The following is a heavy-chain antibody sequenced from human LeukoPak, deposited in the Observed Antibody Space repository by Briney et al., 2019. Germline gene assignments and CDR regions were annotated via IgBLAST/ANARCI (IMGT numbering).Heavy chain of an antibody. CDR3: ARVYSSSWYSNWFDP. J-gene: IGHJ5*02. Sequence: PSETLSLTCGVFGGSFSEYYWTWIRQSPGKGLEWIGEINHSGTTNYNPSLESRVTISVDTSKNQFSLNLSSVTAADTAVYYCARVYSSSWYSNWFDPWGQGTLVTVSS. CDR1: GGSFSEYY. D-gene: IGHD6-13*01. CDR2: INHSGTT. V-gene: IGHV4-34*01.